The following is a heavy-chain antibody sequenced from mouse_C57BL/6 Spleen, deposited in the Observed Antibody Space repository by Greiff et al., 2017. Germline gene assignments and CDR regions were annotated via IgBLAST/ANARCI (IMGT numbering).Heavy chain of an antibody. CDR2: IYPRDGST. V-gene: IGHV1-78*01. CDR1: GYTFTDHT. CDR3: ARRTYFDY. Sequence: QVQLQQSDAELVKPGASVKISKASGYTFTDHTIHWVMQRPEQGLEWIGYIYPRDGSTKYNEKFKGKATLTADKSSSTAYMQLNSLISEDSAVYFCARRTYFDYWGQGTTLTVSS. J-gene: IGHJ2*01.